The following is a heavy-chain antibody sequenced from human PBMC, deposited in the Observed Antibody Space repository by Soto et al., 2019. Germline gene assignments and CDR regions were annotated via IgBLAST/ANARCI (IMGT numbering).Heavy chain of an antibody. Sequence: ASVKVSCKASGYTFTSYGISWVRQAPGQGLEWMGWISAYNGNTNYAQKLQGRVTMTTDTSTSTAYMELRSLRSDDTAVYYCARDLTSQVAATAYVDFDFWGQGTMVTVSS. D-gene: IGHD2-15*01. J-gene: IGHJ3*01. V-gene: IGHV1-18*01. CDR3: ARDLTSQVAATAYVDFDF. CDR2: ISAYNGNT. CDR1: GYTFTSYG.